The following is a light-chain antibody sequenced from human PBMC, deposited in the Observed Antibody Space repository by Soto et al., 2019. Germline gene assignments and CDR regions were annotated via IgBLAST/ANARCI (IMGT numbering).Light chain of an antibody. CDR1: QRVSSN. V-gene: IGKV3-15*01. CDR3: QQYNNWPPYT. Sequence: EIVMTQSPATLSVSPGERATLSCRVSQRVSSNLAWYQQKPGQAPRLLIYGASTRATGIPARFSGSGSETEFTLTISSLQSEDFAVYYCQQYNNWPPYTFGQRTKGDIK. J-gene: IGKJ2*01. CDR2: GAS.